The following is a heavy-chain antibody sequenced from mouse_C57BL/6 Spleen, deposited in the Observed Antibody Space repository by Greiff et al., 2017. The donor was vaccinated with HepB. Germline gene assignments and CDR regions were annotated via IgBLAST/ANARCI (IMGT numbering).Heavy chain of an antibody. CDR2: IYPGDGDT. D-gene: IGHD2-4*01. CDR3: AREDYDGLSFAY. Sequence: VQLQQSGPELVKPGASVKISCKASGYAFSSSWMNWVKQRPGKGLEWIGRIYPGDGDTNYNGKVKGKATLTADKSSSTAYMQLSSLTSEDSAVYFCAREDYDGLSFAYWGQGTLVTVSA. V-gene: IGHV1-82*01. CDR1: GYAFSSSW. J-gene: IGHJ3*01.